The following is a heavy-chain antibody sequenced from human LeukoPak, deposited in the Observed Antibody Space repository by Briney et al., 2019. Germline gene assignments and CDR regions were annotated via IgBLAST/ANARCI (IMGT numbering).Heavy chain of an antibody. D-gene: IGHD3-10*01. J-gene: IGHJ4*02. CDR1: GSTASSNY. V-gene: IGHV3-66*01. CDR3: AREGHYYGSGSYYNETYYFDY. CDR2: IYSGGST. Sequence: GGSLRLSCAASGSTASSNYMSWVRQAPGKGLEWVSVIYSGGSTYYADSVKGRFTISRDNSKNTLYLQMNSLRAEDTAVYYCAREGHYYGSGSYYNETYYFDYWGQGTLVTVSS.